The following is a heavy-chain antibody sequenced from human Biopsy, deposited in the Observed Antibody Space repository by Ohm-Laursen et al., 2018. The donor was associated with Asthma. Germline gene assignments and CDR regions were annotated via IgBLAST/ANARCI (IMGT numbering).Heavy chain of an antibody. CDR3: ARKARHGDYDFDY. Sequence: SLRLSCAASGFTFSSYGMHWVRQAPGKGLEWVAVIWYDGSNKYYADSVKGRFTISRDNSKNTLYLQMNSLRAEDTAVYYCARKARHGDYDFDYWGQGTLVTVSS. J-gene: IGHJ4*02. D-gene: IGHD4-17*01. CDR2: IWYDGSNK. V-gene: IGHV3-33*01. CDR1: GFTFSSYG.